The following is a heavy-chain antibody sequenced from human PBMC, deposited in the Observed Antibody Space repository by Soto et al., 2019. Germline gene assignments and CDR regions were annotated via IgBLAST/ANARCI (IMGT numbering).Heavy chain of an antibody. J-gene: IGHJ3*02. D-gene: IGHD3-9*01. CDR1: GFTFSGYW. CDR2: INSDGSST. V-gene: IGHV3-74*01. CDR3: ARDQAPYYDILTMYAFDI. Sequence: GGSLRLSCAASGFTFSGYWMHWVRQAPGKGLVWVSRINSDGSSTSYADSVKGRFTISRDNAKNTLYLQMNSLRAEDTAVYYCARDQAPYYDILTMYAFDIWGQGTMVTVSS.